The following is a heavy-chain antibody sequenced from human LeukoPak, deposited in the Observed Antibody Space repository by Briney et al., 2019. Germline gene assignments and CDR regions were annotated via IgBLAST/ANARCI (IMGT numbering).Heavy chain of an antibody. V-gene: IGHV3-21*01. CDR1: GFTFSSYS. Sequence: GGSLRLSCAASGFTFSSYSMNWVRQAPGKGLEWVSSISSSSSYIYYADSVKGRFTISRDNAKNTLYLQMNSLRAEDTAVYYCATSWSYNWFDPWGQGTLVTVSS. J-gene: IGHJ5*02. CDR3: ATSWSYNWFDP. CDR2: ISSSSSYI. D-gene: IGHD2-2*01.